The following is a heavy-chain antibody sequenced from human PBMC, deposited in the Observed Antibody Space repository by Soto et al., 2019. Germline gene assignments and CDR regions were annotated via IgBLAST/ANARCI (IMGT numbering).Heavy chain of an antibody. J-gene: IGHJ6*02. D-gene: IGHD6-19*01. Sequence: EVQLVESGGGLVQPGGSLSLSCAASGFTFSSYWMHWVRQAPGKGLVWVSRINSDGSSTSYADSVKGRFTISRDNAKNTLYLQMNSLRAEVTAVYYCARARSWLANNYYYYYCGMDFWGQGTTVTVSS. CDR2: INSDGSST. CDR1: GFTFSSYW. CDR3: ARARSWLANNYYYYYCGMDF. V-gene: IGHV3-74*01.